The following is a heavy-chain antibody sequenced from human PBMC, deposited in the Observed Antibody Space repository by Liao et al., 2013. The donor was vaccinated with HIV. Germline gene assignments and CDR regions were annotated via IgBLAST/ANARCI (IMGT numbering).Heavy chain of an antibody. CDR1: GGSISSGSYY. Sequence: QVQLQESGPGLVKPSQTLSLTCTVSGGSISSGSYYWSWIRQPPGKGLEWIGYIYYSGSTNYNPSLKSRVTISVDTSKNQFSLKLSSVTAADTAVYYCARVVEMATAAFDIWGQGDNGHRLF. V-gene: IGHV4-61*01. D-gene: IGHD5-24*01. CDR2: IYYSGST. J-gene: IGHJ3*02. CDR3: ARVVEMATAAFDI.